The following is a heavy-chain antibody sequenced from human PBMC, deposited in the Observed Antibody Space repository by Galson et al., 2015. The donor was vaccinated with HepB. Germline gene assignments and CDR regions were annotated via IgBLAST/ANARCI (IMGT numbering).Heavy chain of an antibody. CDR2: SRNRAHSYTT. J-gene: IGHJ3*02. CDR3: TRVSAYVTGKDAFDI. CDR1: ESTFNNHY. D-gene: IGHD2-21*01. Sequence: SLRLSCAASESTFNNHYIDWVRQAPGKGLEWLGRSRNRAHSYTTEYAASVKGRFTISRDDSKNSVYLQVNSLKTEDTAVYYCTRVSAYVTGKDAFDIWGQGTMVTVSS. V-gene: IGHV3-72*01.